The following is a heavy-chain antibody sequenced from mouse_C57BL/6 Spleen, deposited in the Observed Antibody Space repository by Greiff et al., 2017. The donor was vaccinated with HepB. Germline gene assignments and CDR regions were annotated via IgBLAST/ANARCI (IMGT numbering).Heavy chain of an antibody. J-gene: IGHJ3*01. CDR3: TRYGNYAWFAY. V-gene: IGHV1-15*01. D-gene: IGHD2-1*01. CDR2: IDPETGGT. CDR1: GYTFTDYE. Sequence: QVQLQQSGAELVRPGASVTLSCKASGYTFTDYEMHWVKQTPVHGLEWIGAIDPETGGTAYNQKFKGKAILTADKSSSTAYMELRSLTSEDSAVYYRTRYGNYAWFAYWGQGTLVTVSA.